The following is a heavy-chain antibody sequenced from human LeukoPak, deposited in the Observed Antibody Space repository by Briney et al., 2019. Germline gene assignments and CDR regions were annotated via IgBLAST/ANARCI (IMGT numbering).Heavy chain of an antibody. Sequence: TGGSLRLSCAASGFTFSNYAMSWVRQAPGKGLEWVSSISGTGGSTYYADSVKGRFTISRDNSKNTLYLQMNSLRAEDTAVYYCAKDGYEPKWYFDLWGRGTLVTVSS. D-gene: IGHD5-18*01. CDR3: AKDGYEPKWYFDL. CDR2: ISGTGGST. V-gene: IGHV3-23*01. CDR1: GFTFSNYA. J-gene: IGHJ2*01.